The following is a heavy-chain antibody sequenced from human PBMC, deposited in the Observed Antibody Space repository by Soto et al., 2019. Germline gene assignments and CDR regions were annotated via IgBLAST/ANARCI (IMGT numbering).Heavy chain of an antibody. V-gene: IGHV4-34*01. CDR1: GGSFSGYY. Sequence: QVQLQQWGAGLLKPSETLSLTCAVYGGSFSGYYWSWIRQPPGKGLEWIEEINHSGSTNYNPSLKSRVTISVDTCRDQLSLKLSSVTAADTAVYSCARTKQLDRFDYWGQGTLVTVSS. J-gene: IGHJ4*02. CDR2: INHSGST. D-gene: IGHD6-13*01. CDR3: ARTKQLDRFDY.